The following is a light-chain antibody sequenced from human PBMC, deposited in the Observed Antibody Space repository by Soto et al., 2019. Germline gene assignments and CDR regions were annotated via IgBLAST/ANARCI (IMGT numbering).Light chain of an antibody. J-gene: IGKJ5*01. CDR1: QSVSSSY. CDR2: GAS. CDR3: QQYGSSPPLT. Sequence: ELVLTQSPGTLSLSPGDRATLSCRASQSVSSSYLAWYQQKPGQAPRLLIYGASNRATGIPDRFSGSGSGTDFTLTISRLEPEDFAVYYCQQYGSSPPLTFGQGTRLEIK. V-gene: IGKV3-20*01.